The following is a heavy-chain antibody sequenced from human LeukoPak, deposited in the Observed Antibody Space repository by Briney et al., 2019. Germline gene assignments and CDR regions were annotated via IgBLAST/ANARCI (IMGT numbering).Heavy chain of an antibody. CDR2: ISAYNGNT. CDR1: GYTFTSYG. D-gene: IGHD4-23*01. Sequence: ASVKVSCKASGYTFTSYGISWVRQAPGQGLEWMGWISAYNGNTNYAQKLQGRVTMTTDTSTSTAYMELRSPRSDDTAVYYCARAHRYGGNPDFDYWGQGTLVTVSS. CDR3: ARAHRYGGNPDFDY. J-gene: IGHJ4*02. V-gene: IGHV1-18*01.